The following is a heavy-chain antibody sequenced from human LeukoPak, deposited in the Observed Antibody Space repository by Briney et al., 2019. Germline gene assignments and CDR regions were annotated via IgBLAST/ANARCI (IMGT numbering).Heavy chain of an antibody. CDR1: GYTFTGYY. J-gene: IGHJ4*02. CDR3: ARAGPIVVVPAAPTDY. D-gene: IGHD2-2*01. CDR2: INPNSGGT. V-gene: IGHV1-2*02. Sequence: ASVKVSCKASGYTFTGYYMHWVRQAPGLGLEWMGWINPNSGGTNYAQKFQGRVTVTRDTSISTAYMELSRLRSDDTAVYYCARAGPIVVVPAAPTDYWGQGTLVTVSS.